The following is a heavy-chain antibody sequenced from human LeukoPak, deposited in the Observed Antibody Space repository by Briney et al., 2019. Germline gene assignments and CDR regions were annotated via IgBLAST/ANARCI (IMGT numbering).Heavy chain of an antibody. J-gene: IGHJ4*02. CDR1: GGSFSGYY. Sequence: PSETLSLTCVVYGGSFSGYYWSWIRQPPGKGLEWIGEINYSGSTNYNPSLKSRVTMSVDTSKKQFSLKLSSVTAADTAVYYCARNRGYSYATVGRYFDYWGQGTLVTVSS. D-gene: IGHD5-18*01. CDR2: INYSGST. CDR3: ARNRGYSYATVGRYFDY. V-gene: IGHV4-34*01.